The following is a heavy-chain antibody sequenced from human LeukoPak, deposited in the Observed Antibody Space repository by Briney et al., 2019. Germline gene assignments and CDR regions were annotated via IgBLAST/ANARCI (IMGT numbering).Heavy chain of an antibody. J-gene: IGHJ4*02. D-gene: IGHD2-15*01. CDR2: ISSTSIII. V-gene: IGHV3-48*01. CDR1: GFTFSAYN. CDR3: ARDWCSGGSCYFDY. Sequence: PGGSLRLSCAASGFTFSAYNMNWVRQAPGEGLEWISYISSTSIIIYYADSVKGRFPISRDNAKNSLYLQMNSLRAEDTAVYYCARDWCSGGSCYFDYWGQGTLVTVSS.